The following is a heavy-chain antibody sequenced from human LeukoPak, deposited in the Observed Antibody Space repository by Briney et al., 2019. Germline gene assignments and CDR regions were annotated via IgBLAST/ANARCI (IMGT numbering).Heavy chain of an antibody. D-gene: IGHD6-13*01. Sequence: QPGGSLRLSCAASGFTFSNYAMSWVRQAPGKGLEWVSGISESGGSTYYADSVKGRFTISRDNSKNTLYLQMNSLRAEDTAVFYCARVGGSSTWYYFDYWGQGTLVTVSS. CDR1: GFTFSNYA. CDR2: ISESGGST. CDR3: ARVGGSSTWYYFDY. V-gene: IGHV3-23*01. J-gene: IGHJ4*02.